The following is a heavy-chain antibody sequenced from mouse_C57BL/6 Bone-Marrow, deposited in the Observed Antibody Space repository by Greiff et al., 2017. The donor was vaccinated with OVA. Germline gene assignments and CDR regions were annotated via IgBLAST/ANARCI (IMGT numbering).Heavy chain of an antibody. D-gene: IGHD4-1*02. CDR3: ARANWDYWYFDV. CDR1: GFTFSDYG. Sequence: EVQGVESGGGLVQPGGSLKLSCAASGFTFSDYGMAWVRQAPRKGPEWVAFISNLAYSIYYADTVTGRFTISRENAKNTLYLEMSSLRSEDTSMYYCARANWDYWYFDVWGTGTTVTVSS. J-gene: IGHJ1*03. CDR2: ISNLAYSI. V-gene: IGHV5-15*01.